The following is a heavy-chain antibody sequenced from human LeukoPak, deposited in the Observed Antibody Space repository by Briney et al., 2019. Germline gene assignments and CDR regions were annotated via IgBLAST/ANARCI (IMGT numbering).Heavy chain of an antibody. V-gene: IGHV4-31*03. Sequence: TLSLTCTVSGGSISSGGYYWSWIRQHPGKGLEWIGYIYYSGSTYYNPSLKSRVTISADTSKNQFSLKLSSVTAADTAVYYCARVRYCSGGSCYSPYYYYYMDAWGKGTTVTVSS. CDR1: GGSISSGGYY. J-gene: IGHJ6*03. D-gene: IGHD2-15*01. CDR3: ARVRYCSGGSCYSPYYYYYMDA. CDR2: IYYSGST.